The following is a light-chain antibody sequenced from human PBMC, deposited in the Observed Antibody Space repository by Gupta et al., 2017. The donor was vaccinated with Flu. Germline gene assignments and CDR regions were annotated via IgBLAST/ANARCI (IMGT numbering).Light chain of an antibody. Sequence: QSALPPPRSVSGSPGQSVTISCTGTSSDVGGYNYVSWYQQHPGKAPKLMIYDVSKRPSGVPDRFSGSKSGNTASLTISGLQAEEEADYYCCSYAGSYTFPYVFGTGTKVTVL. CDR3: CSYAGSYTFPYV. CDR2: DVS. J-gene: IGLJ1*01. CDR1: SSDVGGYNY. V-gene: IGLV2-11*01.